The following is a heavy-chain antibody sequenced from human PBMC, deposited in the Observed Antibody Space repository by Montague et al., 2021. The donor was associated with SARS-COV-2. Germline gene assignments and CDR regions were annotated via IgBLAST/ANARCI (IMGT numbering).Heavy chain of an antibody. CDR3: ERHPLNYITIFGVITSYGMDD. D-gene: IGHD3-3*01. J-gene: IGHJ6*02. Sequence: SETLSLTCTVPCRAIKGQYGGSNGQTPGNGVEWMGDIYYRGRTYYNPSLKSRVTISVETSKNQFSLKRRSVTAADTAVYFCERHPLNYITIFGVITSYGMDDWCQGTTVTVSS. CDR2: IYYRGRT. V-gene: IGHV4-39*01. CDR1: CRAIKGQY.